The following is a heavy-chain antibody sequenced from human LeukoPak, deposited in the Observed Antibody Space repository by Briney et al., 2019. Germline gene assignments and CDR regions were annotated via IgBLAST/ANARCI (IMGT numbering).Heavy chain of an antibody. Sequence: PSETLSLTCNVSGYSISSGYYWGWIRQPPGKGLEWIGSIYNSGTTTYYNPSLKSRVTISVDMSKNQFSLKLSSVTAADTAVYYCARDSSGSYYGIDPWGQGTLVTVSS. J-gene: IGHJ5*02. CDR3: ARDSSGSYYGIDP. CDR2: IYNSGTTT. V-gene: IGHV4-38-2*02. D-gene: IGHD3-10*01. CDR1: GYSISSGYY.